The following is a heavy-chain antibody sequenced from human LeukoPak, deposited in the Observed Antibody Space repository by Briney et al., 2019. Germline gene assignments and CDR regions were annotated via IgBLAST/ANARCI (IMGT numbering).Heavy chain of an antibody. V-gene: IGHV3-30*02. CDR2: IRYDGSNK. D-gene: IGHD6-19*01. CDR1: GFTFSSYG. CDR3: ARGGKIAVVGTRSPQYFHH. J-gene: IGHJ1*01. Sequence: PGGSLRLSCAASGFTFSSYGMHWVRQAPGKGLEWVTFIRYDGSNKYYADSVKGRFTISRDKSKNTLYLQMNSLGAEDTAAYYCARGGKIAVVGTRSPQYFHHWGQGTLVTVSS.